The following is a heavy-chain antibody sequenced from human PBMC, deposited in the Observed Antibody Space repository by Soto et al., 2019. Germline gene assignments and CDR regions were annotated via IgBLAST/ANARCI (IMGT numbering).Heavy chain of an antibody. CDR1: GGTLSSYT. J-gene: IGHJ4*02. CDR3: AMEYCSSTSCYRDY. D-gene: IGHD2-2*02. V-gene: IGHV1-69*02. Sequence: QVQLVQSGAEVKKPGSSVKVSCKASGGTLSSYTISWMRQAPGQGLEWMGRIIPILGIANYAQKFQGRVTITADKSTSTAYMELSSLRSEETAVYYCAMEYCSSTSCYRDYWGQGTLVTVSS. CDR2: IIPILGIA.